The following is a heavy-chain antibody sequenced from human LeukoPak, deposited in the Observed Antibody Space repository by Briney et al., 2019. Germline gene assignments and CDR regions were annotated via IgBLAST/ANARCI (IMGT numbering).Heavy chain of an antibody. Sequence: PSETLSLTCAVSGGSISSGGYSWSWIRQPPGKGLEWIGYIYHSGSTYYNPSLKSRVTISVDRSKNQFSLKLSSVTAADTAVYYCARAVWGGPPDYWGQGTLVTVSS. CDR3: ARAVWGGPPDY. CDR2: IYHSGST. V-gene: IGHV4-30-2*01. J-gene: IGHJ4*02. CDR1: GGSISSGGYS. D-gene: IGHD3-16*01.